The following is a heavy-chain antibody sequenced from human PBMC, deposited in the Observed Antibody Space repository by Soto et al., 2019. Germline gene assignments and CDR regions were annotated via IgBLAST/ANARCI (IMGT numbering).Heavy chain of an antibody. D-gene: IGHD3-16*01. CDR3: AREFGTV. CDR1: GFSFSTYR. Sequence: EVQLVESGGDLVQPGGSLRLSCAASGFSFSTYRMIWVRQAPGKGLEWVSYISSGSSTMYYADSVKGRFTISRDNAKTSLYLQMNSLRAEDPAVYYCAREFGTVWGQGTLVTVSS. J-gene: IGHJ4*02. V-gene: IGHV3-48*01. CDR2: ISSGSSTM.